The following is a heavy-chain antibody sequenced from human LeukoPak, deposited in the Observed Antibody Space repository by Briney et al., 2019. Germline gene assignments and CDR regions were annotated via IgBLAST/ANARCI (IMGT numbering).Heavy chain of an antibody. CDR3: VRDRSARYFDF. J-gene: IGHJ2*01. Sequence: GRSLRLSCAASGFTFRNHGMYWVRQAPGKGLEWVAIIWYDGSNQYYGDSVKGRFTISRDNSKNMLYLQMNGLRAEDTALYYCVRDRSARYFDFWGRGTLVTVSS. CDR2: IWYDGSNQ. V-gene: IGHV3-33*01. D-gene: IGHD3-3*01. CDR1: GFTFRNHG.